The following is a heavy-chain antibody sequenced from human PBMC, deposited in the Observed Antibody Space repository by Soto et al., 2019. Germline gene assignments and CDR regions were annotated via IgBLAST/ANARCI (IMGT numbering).Heavy chain of an antibody. Sequence: GASVKVSCKASGGTFSSYAISWVRQAPGQGLEWMGWIIPNFGTASYAQKFQGRVTMTRNTSISTAYMELSSLRSEDTAVYYCARLGRILEWALEGGFDYWGQGTLVTVSS. D-gene: IGHD3-3*01. CDR2: IIPNFGTA. CDR1: GGTFSSYA. V-gene: IGHV1-69*05. CDR3: ARLGRILEWALEGGFDY. J-gene: IGHJ4*02.